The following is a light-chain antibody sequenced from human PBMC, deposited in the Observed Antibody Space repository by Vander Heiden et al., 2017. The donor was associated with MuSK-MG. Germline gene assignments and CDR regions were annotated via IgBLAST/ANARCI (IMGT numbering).Light chain of an antibody. V-gene: IGLV3-19*01. CDR1: SLRSYY. CDR3: NSRDSSGNQVV. Sequence: SSELTQDPAVSVALGQTVRIPCQGDSLRSYYASWYQKKPGQAPVLVSYGKNNRPSGIPDRFSGSSSGKTAYLTITGAQAEDEADYYCNSRDSSGNQVVFGGGTKLKVL. J-gene: IGLJ2*01. CDR2: GKN.